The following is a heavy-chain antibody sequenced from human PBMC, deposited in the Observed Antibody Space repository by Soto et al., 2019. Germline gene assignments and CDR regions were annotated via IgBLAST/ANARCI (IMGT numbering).Heavy chain of an antibody. J-gene: IGHJ5*02. V-gene: IGHV3-33*01. CDR1: GFTFSSYG. CDR3: ARESITMVRENWFDP. CDR2: IWYDGSNK. D-gene: IGHD3-10*01. Sequence: QVQLVESGGGVVQPGRSLRLSCAASGFTFSSYGMHWVRQAPGKGLEWVAVIWYDGSNKYYADSVKGRFTISRDNSKNTLYLQMNSLRAEDTAVYYCARESITMVRENWFDPWGQETLVTVSS.